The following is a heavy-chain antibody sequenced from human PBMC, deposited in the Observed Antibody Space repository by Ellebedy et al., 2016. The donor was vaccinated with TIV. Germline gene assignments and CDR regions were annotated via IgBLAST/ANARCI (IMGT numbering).Heavy chain of an antibody. J-gene: IGHJ4*02. Sequence: SGPTLVKPTQTLTLTCTFSGFSLRNNEEGVGWIRQPPGRALEWLALIYWDEHKRYSPSLKSRLTITRDAPKNRVVLTVTNMDPEDTGTYYYVHRRGRGVGPQTLFAYWGLGSLVTVSS. CDR2: IYWDEHK. D-gene: IGHD3-10*01. CDR1: GFSLRNNEEG. V-gene: IGHV2-5*02. CDR3: VHRRGRGVGPQTLFAY.